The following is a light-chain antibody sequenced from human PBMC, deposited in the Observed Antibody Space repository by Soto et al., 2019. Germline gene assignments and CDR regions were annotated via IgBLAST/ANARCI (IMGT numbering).Light chain of an antibody. J-gene: IGLJ2*01. V-gene: IGLV2-14*01. Sequence: QSPLTQPASVSGPPGQSITISCTGTSSDVGGYNYVSWYQQHPGKAPKLMIYDVSNRPSGVSNRFSGSKSGNTASLTISGLQAEDEADYYCSSYTSSSTLVVFGGGTKVTV. CDR2: DVS. CDR1: SSDVGGYNY. CDR3: SSYTSSSTLVV.